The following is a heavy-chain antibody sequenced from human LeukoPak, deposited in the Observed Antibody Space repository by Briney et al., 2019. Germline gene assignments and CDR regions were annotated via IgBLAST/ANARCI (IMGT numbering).Heavy chain of an antibody. CDR3: ARDSGSSSWYGNDAFDI. V-gene: IGHV3-30*04. CDR2: ISYDGSNK. J-gene: IGHJ3*02. D-gene: IGHD6-13*01. CDR1: GFTFSSYA. Sequence: GGSLRLSCAASGFTFSSYAMHWVRQAPGKGLEWVAVISYDGSNKYYADSVKGRFTISRDNSKNTLYLQMNSLRAEDTAVYYCARDSGSSSWYGNDAFDIWGQGTMVTVSS.